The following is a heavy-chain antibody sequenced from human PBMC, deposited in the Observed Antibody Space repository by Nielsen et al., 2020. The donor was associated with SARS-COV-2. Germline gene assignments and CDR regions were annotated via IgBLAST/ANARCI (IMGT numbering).Heavy chain of an antibody. D-gene: IGHD6-19*01. Sequence: SVKVSCKASGYTFTGYYMHWVRQAPGQGLEWMGWINPNSGGTNYAQKFQGRVTMTRDTSISTAYMELSRLRADDTAVYYCARTGIAVAGIDFDYWGQGTLVTVSS. CDR3: ARTGIAVAGIDFDY. J-gene: IGHJ4*02. CDR1: GYTFTGYY. CDR2: INPNSGGT. V-gene: IGHV1-2*02.